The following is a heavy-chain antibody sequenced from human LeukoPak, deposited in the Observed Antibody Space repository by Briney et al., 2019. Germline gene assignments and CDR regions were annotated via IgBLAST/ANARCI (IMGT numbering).Heavy chain of an antibody. V-gene: IGHV1-2*02. CDR1: GYTFTDYY. CDR3: ARDRYGAFDI. Sequence: ASVKVSCKASGYTFTDYYIHWVRRAPGQGLEWMGWINPNWGGTNYAQNFEGRVTMTLDTSMSTAYMELSGLRSDDTAMYYCARDRYGAFDIWGQGTMVTVSS. CDR2: INPNWGGT. D-gene: IGHD1-1*01. J-gene: IGHJ3*02.